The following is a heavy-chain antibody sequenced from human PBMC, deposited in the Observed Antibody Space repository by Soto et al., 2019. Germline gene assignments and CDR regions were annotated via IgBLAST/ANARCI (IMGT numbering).Heavy chain of an antibody. V-gene: IGHV4-59*01. J-gene: IGHJ4*02. D-gene: IGHD5-12*01. CDR1: GGSISSYY. CDR3: ARAWVATTTFDY. CDR2: IYYSGST. Sequence: SSETLSLTCTVSGGSISSYYWSWIRQPPGKGLEWIGYIYYSGSTNYNPSLKSRVTISVDTSKNQFSLKLSSVTAADTAVYYCARAWVATTTFDYWGQGTLVTAPQ.